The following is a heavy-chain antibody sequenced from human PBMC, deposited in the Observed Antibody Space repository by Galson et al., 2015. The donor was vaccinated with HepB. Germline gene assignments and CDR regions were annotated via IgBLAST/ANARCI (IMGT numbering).Heavy chain of an antibody. CDR2: ISAYNGNT. CDR3: ARDRFTMVRGVLYFDY. J-gene: IGHJ4*02. CDR1: GYTFTSYG. Sequence: SVKVSCKASGYTFTSYGISWVRQAPGQGLEWMGWISAYNGNTNYAQKLQGRVTMTTDTSTSTAYMELRSLRSDDTAVYYCARDRFTMVRGVLYFDYWGQGTLVTVSS. V-gene: IGHV1-18*01. D-gene: IGHD3-10*01.